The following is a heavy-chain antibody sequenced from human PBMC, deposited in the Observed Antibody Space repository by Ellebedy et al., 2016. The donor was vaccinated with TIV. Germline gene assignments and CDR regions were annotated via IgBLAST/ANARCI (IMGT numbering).Heavy chain of an antibody. CDR1: GYTFTSYG. D-gene: IGHD3-3*01. CDR3: ARSRIFGVVPGAFDI. V-gene: IGHV1-18*01. CDR2: ISAYNGNT. J-gene: IGHJ3*02. Sequence: ASVKVSCXASGYTFTSYGISWVRQAPGQGLEWMGWISAYNGNTNYAQKLQGRVTMTTDTSTSTAYMELRSLRSDDTAVYYCARSRIFGVVPGAFDIWGQGTMVTVSS.